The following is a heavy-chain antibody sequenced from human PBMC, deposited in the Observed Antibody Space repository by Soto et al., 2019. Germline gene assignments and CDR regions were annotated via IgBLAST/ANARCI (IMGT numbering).Heavy chain of an antibody. V-gene: IGHV3-33*01. CDR2: IWYDGSNK. Sequence: GGSLRLSCAASGFTFSSYGMHWVRQAPGKGLEWVAVIWYDGSNKYYADSVKGRFTISRDNSKNTLYLQMNSLRAEDTAVYYCARDLHTRMVRGVIGYWGQGTLVTVSS. CDR1: GFTFSSYG. J-gene: IGHJ4*02. CDR3: ARDLHTRMVRGVIGY. D-gene: IGHD3-10*01.